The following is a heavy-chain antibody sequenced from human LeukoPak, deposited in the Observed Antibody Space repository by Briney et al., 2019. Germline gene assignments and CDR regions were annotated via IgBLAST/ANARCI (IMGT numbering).Heavy chain of an antibody. V-gene: IGHV3-48*01. CDR2: ISSSSSTI. D-gene: IGHD3-10*01. CDR3: AKDDYGSGSFDY. J-gene: IGHJ4*02. Sequence: PGGSLRLSCAASGFTFSSYSMNWVRQAPGKGLEWVSYISSSSSTIYYPDSVKGRITISRDNAKDSLYLQMNSLRAEDTAVYYCAKDDYGSGSFDYWGQGTLVTVSS. CDR1: GFTFSSYS.